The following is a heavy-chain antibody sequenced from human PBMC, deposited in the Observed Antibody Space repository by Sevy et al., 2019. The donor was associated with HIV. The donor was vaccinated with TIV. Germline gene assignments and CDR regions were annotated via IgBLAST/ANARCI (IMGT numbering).Heavy chain of an antibody. CDR3: ARGVVSYYYYYGMDV. Sequence: ASVKVSCKASGGTFSSYAISWVRQAPGQGLEWMGGIIPIFGTANYAQKFQGRVTITADESTGTAYMELSSLRSEDTAVYYCARGVVSYYYYYGMDVWGQGTTVTVSS. J-gene: IGHJ6*02. V-gene: IGHV1-69*13. D-gene: IGHD3-3*01. CDR1: GGTFSSYA. CDR2: IIPIFGTA.